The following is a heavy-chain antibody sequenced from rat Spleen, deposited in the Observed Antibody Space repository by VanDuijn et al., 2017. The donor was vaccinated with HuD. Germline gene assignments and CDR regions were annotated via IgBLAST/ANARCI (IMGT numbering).Heavy chain of an antibody. CDR1: AYSITSSYR. Sequence: VQLRESGPGLVKPSQSLSLTCSVTAYSITSSYRWNWIRKFPGNKLEWMGYINSAGSTNYNPSLKSRISITRDTSKNQFFLQVNSVTTEDTATYYCARDNNYKAYWGQGVMVTVSS. CDR3: ARDNNYKAY. V-gene: IGHV3-3*01. J-gene: IGHJ2*01. CDR2: INSAGST. D-gene: IGHD1-10*01.